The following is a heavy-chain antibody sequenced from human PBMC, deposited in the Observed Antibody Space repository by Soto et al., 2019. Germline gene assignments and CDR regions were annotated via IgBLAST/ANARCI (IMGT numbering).Heavy chain of an antibody. D-gene: IGHD5-12*01. Sequence: QVQLMQSGAEVKKPGASVKVSCKASGYTFTSYGINWVRQAPGQGLEWMGWISANNGNTHYAQKLQGRVTMTTDTATSTAYMELRSLRSDDTAVYYCARVQSGYDFAYWGQGTLVTVSS. CDR3: ARVQSGYDFAY. CDR1: GYTFTSYG. CDR2: ISANNGNT. V-gene: IGHV1-18*01. J-gene: IGHJ4*02.